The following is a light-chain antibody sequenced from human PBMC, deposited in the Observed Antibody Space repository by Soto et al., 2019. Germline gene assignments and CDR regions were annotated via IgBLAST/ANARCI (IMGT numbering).Light chain of an antibody. Sequence: QSVLTQPPSVSGSPGQSVTISCTGTSTDFVSYNRVYWYHQPPGTAPNLIIYEASNRPSGVPDRFSGSKSGNTASLTISGLQAADEADYYCSLYTSENTYVFGTGTKVTVL. CDR2: EAS. J-gene: IGLJ1*01. CDR3: SLYTSENTYV. CDR1: STDFVSYNR. V-gene: IGLV2-18*01.